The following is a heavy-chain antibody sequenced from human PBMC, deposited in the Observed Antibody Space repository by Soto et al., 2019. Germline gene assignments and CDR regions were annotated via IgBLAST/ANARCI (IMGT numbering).Heavy chain of an antibody. CDR2: IYSGGST. Sequence: GGSLRLSCAASGFTVSSNYMSWVRQAPGKGLEWVSVIYSGGSTYYADSVKGRFTISRDNSKNTLYLQMNSLRAEDTAVYYCARENGVAAFDYWGQGTLVTVSS. V-gene: IGHV3-66*01. D-gene: IGHD2-15*01. J-gene: IGHJ4*02. CDR1: GFTVSSNY. CDR3: ARENGVAAFDY.